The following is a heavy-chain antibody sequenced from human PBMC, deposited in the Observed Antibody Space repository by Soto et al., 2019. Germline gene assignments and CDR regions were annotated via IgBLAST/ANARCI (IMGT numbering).Heavy chain of an antibody. CDR2: ISGSGGST. Sequence: GESLKISCAASGFTFSSYAMSWVRQAPGKGLEWVSAISGSGGSTYYADSVKGRFTISRDNSKNTLYLQMNSLRAEDTAVYYCAKDGYYYFAFDIWGQGTMVTVSS. D-gene: IGHD3-10*01. J-gene: IGHJ3*02. CDR1: GFTFSSYA. V-gene: IGHV3-23*01. CDR3: AKDGYYYFAFDI.